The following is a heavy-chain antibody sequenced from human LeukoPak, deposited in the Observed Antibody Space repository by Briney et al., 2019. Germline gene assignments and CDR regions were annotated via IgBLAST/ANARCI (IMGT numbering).Heavy chain of an antibody. CDR1: GGSISSGGYS. CDR2: IYYSGST. CDR3: ARGLTYYDFWSGYPDAFDI. Sequence: SQTLSLTCTVSGGSISSGGYSWSWIRQYPGKGLEWIGYIYYSGSTYYNPSLKSRVTISVDTSKNQFSLKLSSVTAADTAVYYCARGLTYYDFWSGYPDAFDIWGQGTMVTVSS. D-gene: IGHD3-3*01. J-gene: IGHJ3*02. V-gene: IGHV4-31*03.